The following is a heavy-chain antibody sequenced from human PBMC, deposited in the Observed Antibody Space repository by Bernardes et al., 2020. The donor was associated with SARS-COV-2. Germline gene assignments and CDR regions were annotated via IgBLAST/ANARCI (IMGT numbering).Heavy chain of an antibody. CDR2: IKQDGSEK. CDR1: GFTFSSYW. V-gene: IGHV3-7*01. J-gene: IGHJ5*02. D-gene: IGHD1-1*01. Sequence: GGSLRLSCAASGFTFSSYWMSWVRQAPGKGLEWVANIKQDGSEKYYVDSVKGRFTISRDNAKNSLYLQMNSLRAEDTAVYYCARDKKASQERPLSWGQGTLVTVSS. CDR3: ARDKKASQERPLS.